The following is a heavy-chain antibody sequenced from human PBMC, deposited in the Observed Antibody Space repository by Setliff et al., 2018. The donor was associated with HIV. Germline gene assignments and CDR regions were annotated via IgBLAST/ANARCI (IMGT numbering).Heavy chain of an antibody. V-gene: IGHV4-34*01. CDR3: AGLSDFLDY. CDR2: INHSGTA. Sequence: NLSETLSLTCAVYGGSLSSSYWTWIRQAPGKGLEWIGEINHSGTANYNPSLKSRVTMSLDRSKRQFSLKLTSLTAADTAVYYCAGLSDFLDYWGLGNLVTVSS. J-gene: IGHJ4*02. CDR1: GGSLSSSY. D-gene: IGHD2-21*01.